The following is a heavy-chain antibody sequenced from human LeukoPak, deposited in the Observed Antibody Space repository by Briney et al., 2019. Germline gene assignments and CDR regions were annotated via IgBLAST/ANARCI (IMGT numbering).Heavy chain of an antibody. J-gene: IGHJ4*02. D-gene: IGHD6-6*01. Sequence: SETLSLTCAVYGGSFSGYYWSWIRQPPGKGLEWIGEINHSGTTNYNPSLKSRVTISVDTSKNQFSLRLSSVTAADTAVYYCARLASIAARPFGRGVDYWGQGTLVTVSS. CDR1: GGSFSGYY. V-gene: IGHV4-34*01. CDR3: ARLASIAARPFGRGVDY. CDR2: INHSGTT.